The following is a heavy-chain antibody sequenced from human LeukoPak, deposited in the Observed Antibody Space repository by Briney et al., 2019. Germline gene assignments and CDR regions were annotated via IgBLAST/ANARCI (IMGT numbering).Heavy chain of an antibody. Sequence: GGSLRLSCAASGFTFSSYEMHWVRQAPGKGLEWVSYISSSDSTIYYADSVKGRFTISRDNAKNSLYLQMDSLRAEDTAVYYCARDYGGSSPFDYWGQGTLVTVSS. D-gene: IGHD4-23*01. CDR1: GFTFSSYE. V-gene: IGHV3-48*03. J-gene: IGHJ4*02. CDR3: ARDYGGSSPFDY. CDR2: ISSSDSTI.